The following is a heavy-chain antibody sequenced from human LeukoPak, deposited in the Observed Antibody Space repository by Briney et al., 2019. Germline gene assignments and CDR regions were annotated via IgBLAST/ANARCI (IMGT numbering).Heavy chain of an antibody. D-gene: IGHD3-10*01. CDR1: GGSFSGYY. V-gene: IGHV4-34*01. Sequence: KPSETLSLTCAVYGGSFSGYYWSWIRQPPGKGLEWIGEINHSGSTNYNPSLKSRVTISVDTSKNQFSLKLSPVTAADTAVYYCARLWVSMVRVIGPYPRMDVWGQGTTVTVSS. CDR3: ARLWVSMVRVIGPYPRMDV. CDR2: INHSGST. J-gene: IGHJ6*02.